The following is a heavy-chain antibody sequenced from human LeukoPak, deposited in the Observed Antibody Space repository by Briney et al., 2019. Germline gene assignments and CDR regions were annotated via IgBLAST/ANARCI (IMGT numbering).Heavy chain of an antibody. Sequence: PGGSLRLSCAASGFTLSSYAVSWVRQAPGKGLEWVSGMSGSGGNTYYADSVKGRFTISRDISKNTLYLQMNSLRAEDTALYYCAKDSLPSYGGYFDHWGQGTLVTVSS. V-gene: IGHV3-23*01. D-gene: IGHD3-16*01. J-gene: IGHJ4*02. CDR1: GFTLSSYA. CDR3: AKDSLPSYGGYFDH. CDR2: MSGSGGNT.